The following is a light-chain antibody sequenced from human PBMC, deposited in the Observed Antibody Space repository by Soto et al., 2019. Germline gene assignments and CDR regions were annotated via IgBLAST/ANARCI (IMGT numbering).Light chain of an antibody. CDR1: QSISRT. V-gene: IGKV3-15*01. CDR3: QQYNDWPLT. Sequence: EILMTQSPATLSVSPGEGLTLSCRASQSISRTLAWYQQRPGQAPRLLIYGASSRATGVPARFSGSGSGTEFTLTISSLQSEDFAVYYCQQYNDWPLTFVGGTKVEIK. CDR2: GAS. J-gene: IGKJ4*01.